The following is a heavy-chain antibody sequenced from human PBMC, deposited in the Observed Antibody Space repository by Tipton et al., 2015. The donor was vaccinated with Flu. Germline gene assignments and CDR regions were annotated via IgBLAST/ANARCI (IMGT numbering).Heavy chain of an antibody. CDR3: ASGVVVVAATPTYFDY. Sequence: TLSLTCAVSGYSISSGYYWGWIRQPPGKGLEWIGSIYHSGSTYYNPPLKSRVTISVDTSKNQFSLKLSSVTAADTAVYYCASGVVVVAATPTYFDYWGQGTLVTVSS. J-gene: IGHJ4*02. V-gene: IGHV4-38-2*01. D-gene: IGHD2-15*01. CDR1: GYSISSGYY. CDR2: IYHSGST.